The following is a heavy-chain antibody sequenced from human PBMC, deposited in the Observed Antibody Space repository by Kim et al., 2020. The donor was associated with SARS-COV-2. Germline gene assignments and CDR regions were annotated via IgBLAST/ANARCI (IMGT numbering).Heavy chain of an antibody. V-gene: IGHV4-59*01. CDR1: GGSINSFY. CDR3: ARASGTVTTFYYHGMDV. D-gene: IGHD4-4*01. J-gene: IGHJ6*02. Sequence: SETLSLTCTVSGGSINSFYWSWTRQPPGKGLEWIGYISYIGNTNYNPSLKSRITISVDTSKNQFSLMLSSVTAADTAVYYCARASGTVTTFYYHGMDVWGQGTTVTVSS. CDR2: ISYIGNT.